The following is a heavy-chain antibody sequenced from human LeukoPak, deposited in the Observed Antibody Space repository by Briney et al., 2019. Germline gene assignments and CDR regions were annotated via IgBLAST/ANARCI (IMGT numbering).Heavy chain of an antibody. Sequence: ASVKVSCKTSGYTFIDYDINWVRQATGQGLEWMGWMNPNSGNTGYAQKFQGRVTMTRDTSMRTAYMELSSLRSEDTAVYYCTRGMIRGVQGPWGQGTLVTVSS. CDR2: MNPNSGNT. CDR3: TRGMIRGVQGP. V-gene: IGHV1-8*01. J-gene: IGHJ5*02. CDR1: GYTFIDYD. D-gene: IGHD3-10*01.